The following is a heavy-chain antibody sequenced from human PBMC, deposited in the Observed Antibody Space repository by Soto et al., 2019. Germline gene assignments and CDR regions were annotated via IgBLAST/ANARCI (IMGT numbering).Heavy chain of an antibody. J-gene: IGHJ6*03. Sequence: GGSLRLSCAASGFTFSSYGMHWVRQAPGKGLEWVAVISYDGSNKYCADSVKGRFTISRDNSKNTLYLQMNSLRAEDTAVYYCAKDGWDNIVVVPAAPEAYMDVWGKGTTVTVSS. CDR2: ISYDGSNK. V-gene: IGHV3-30*18. D-gene: IGHD2-2*01. CDR3: AKDGWDNIVVVPAAPEAYMDV. CDR1: GFTFSSYG.